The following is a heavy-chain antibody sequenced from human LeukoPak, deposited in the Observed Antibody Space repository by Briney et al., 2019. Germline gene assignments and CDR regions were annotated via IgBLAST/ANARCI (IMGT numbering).Heavy chain of an antibody. J-gene: IGHJ4*02. Sequence: GGSLRLSCAASGFTFSSYAMSWVRQAPGKGLEWVSAISGSGGSTYYADSVKGRFTISRDNSKNTLYLQMDGLTVEDTAVYFCAREAGPSHQVGATLDYWGQGTLVTVSS. CDR2: ISGSGGST. CDR3: AREAGPSHQVGATLDY. D-gene: IGHD1-26*01. V-gene: IGHV3-23*01. CDR1: GFTFSSYA.